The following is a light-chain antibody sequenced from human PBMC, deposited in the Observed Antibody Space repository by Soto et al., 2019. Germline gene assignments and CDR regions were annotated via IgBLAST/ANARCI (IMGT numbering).Light chain of an antibody. V-gene: IGKV3-20*01. Sequence: ILLTQSPGTLSLSPGQRATLSCRASQSVSSSYLAWYQQKPGQAPRLLIYGASSRATGIPDRFSGSGSGTDFTLTISSLEPEDFAVYYCQQYGSSPHFGGGTKVDIK. CDR1: QSVSSSY. J-gene: IGKJ4*01. CDR2: GAS. CDR3: QQYGSSPH.